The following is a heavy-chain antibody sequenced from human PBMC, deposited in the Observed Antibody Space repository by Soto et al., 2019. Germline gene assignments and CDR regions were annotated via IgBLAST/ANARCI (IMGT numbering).Heavy chain of an antibody. CDR3: ARDRGGYSSSWYVDY. D-gene: IGHD6-13*01. CDR2: ISAYNGNT. CDR1: GYTFTSYG. Sequence: GXSVKVSCKASGYTFTSYGITLVRHTPGQGIEWIVWISAYNGNTTYAQKPQGRGTRTTDTSTSTAYMELRSLRSDDTALYYCARDRGGYSSSWYVDYWGQGTLVTVSS. J-gene: IGHJ4*02. V-gene: IGHV1-18*01.